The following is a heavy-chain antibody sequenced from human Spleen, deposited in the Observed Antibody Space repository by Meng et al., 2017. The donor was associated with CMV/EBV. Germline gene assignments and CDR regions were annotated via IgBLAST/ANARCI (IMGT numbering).Heavy chain of an antibody. D-gene: IGHD1-26*01. V-gene: IGHV3-30-3*01. CDR3: ARDPNPVGTTGWFDP. CDR1: GFTFSTCA. CDR2: ISYDGSNK. Sequence: SGFTFSTCAMHWVRQAPGQGLDWVALISYDGSNKYYADSVKGRFTISRDNSKNTVYLQINSLRADDTAVYYCARDPNPVGTTGWFDPWGQGTLVTVS. J-gene: IGHJ5*02.